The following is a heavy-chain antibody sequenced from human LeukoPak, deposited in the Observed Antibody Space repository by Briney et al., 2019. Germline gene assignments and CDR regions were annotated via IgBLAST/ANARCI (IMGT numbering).Heavy chain of an antibody. Sequence: GGSLRLSCAASGFTFSSYEINWVRQAPGKGLEWVSYISSSGITIYYADSVKGRFTISRDNAKNSLYLQMNSLRAEDTAVYYCARDPPAYDSSGHYYRGVWYFDYWGQGTLVTVSS. CDR2: ISSSGITI. V-gene: IGHV3-48*03. CDR3: ARDPPAYDSSGHYYRGVWYFDY. J-gene: IGHJ4*02. D-gene: IGHD3-22*01. CDR1: GFTFSSYE.